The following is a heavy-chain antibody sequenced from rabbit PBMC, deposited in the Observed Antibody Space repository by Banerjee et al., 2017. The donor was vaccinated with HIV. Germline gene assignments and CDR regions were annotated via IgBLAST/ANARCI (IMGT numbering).Heavy chain of an antibody. D-gene: IGHD1-1*01. J-gene: IGHJ4*01. CDR1: GLDFSSSNW. CDR2: INTSSGNT. CDR3: ARDLACVIGWNFNL. Sequence: QEQLEESGGDLVQPEGSLTLTCKASGLDFSSSNWIYWVRQAPGKGLEWIAYINTSSGNTVYASWAEGRFTLSKTSSTTVTLQMTSLPAADTATYFCARDLACVIGWNFNLWGPGPLVTFS. V-gene: IGHV1S45*01.